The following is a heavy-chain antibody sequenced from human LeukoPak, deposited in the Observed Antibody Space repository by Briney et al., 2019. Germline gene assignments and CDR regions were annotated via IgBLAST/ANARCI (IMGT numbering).Heavy chain of an antibody. D-gene: IGHD5-24*01. CDR1: GFTFSSYE. CDR3: AREGTRRDGYNYFDY. CDR2: ISSSGSTI. J-gene: IGHJ4*02. Sequence: GGSLRLSCAASGFTFSSYEMNWVRQAPGKGLEWVSYISSSGSTIYYADSVKGRFTISRDNAKNSLYLQMNSLRAEDTAVYYRAREGTRRDGYNYFDYWGQGTLVTVSS. V-gene: IGHV3-48*03.